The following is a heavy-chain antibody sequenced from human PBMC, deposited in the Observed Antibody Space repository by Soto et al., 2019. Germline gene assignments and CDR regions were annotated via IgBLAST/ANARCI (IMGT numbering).Heavy chain of an antibody. J-gene: IGHJ5*02. CDR3: AKMELAYNWFDP. D-gene: IGHD1-7*01. CDR2: INPSGGST. CDR1: GYTFTSYY. Sequence: ASVKVSCKASGYTFTSYYMHWVRQAPGQGLEWMGIINPSGGSTSYAQKFQGRVTMTRDTSTSTVYMELSSLRSEDTAVYYCAKMELAYNWFDPWGQGTLVTVSS. V-gene: IGHV1-46*01.